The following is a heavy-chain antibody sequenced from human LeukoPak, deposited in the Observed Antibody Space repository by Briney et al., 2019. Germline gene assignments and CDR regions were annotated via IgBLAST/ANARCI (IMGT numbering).Heavy chain of an antibody. D-gene: IGHD6-19*01. V-gene: IGHV1-2*02. Sequence: ASVKVSCKTSGYTFTACYMHWVRQAPGQGLEWMGWINPNSGGTNYAQKFQGRVTATRDTSISTAYMELSRLRSDDTAVYYCARDQVYNSAQGVVDYWGQGTLVTVSS. CDR3: ARDQVYNSAQGVVDY. J-gene: IGHJ4*02. CDR1: GYTFTACY. CDR2: INPNSGGT.